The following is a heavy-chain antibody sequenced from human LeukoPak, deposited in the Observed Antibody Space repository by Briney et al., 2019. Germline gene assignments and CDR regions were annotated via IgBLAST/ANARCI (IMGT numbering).Heavy chain of an antibody. V-gene: IGHV3-23*01. J-gene: IGHJ4*02. D-gene: IGHD4-17*01. CDR1: GFTFSSYA. CDR2: ISGSGGST. Sequence: TGGSLRLSCAASGFTFSSYAMSWVSQAPGKGLEWDSSISGSGGSTYSADSVKGRLTISRYNSKNTLYLQMNSLRAEDTAVYYCTKDPLDYGDYVFDYWGQGTLVTVSS. CDR3: TKDPLDYGDYVFDY.